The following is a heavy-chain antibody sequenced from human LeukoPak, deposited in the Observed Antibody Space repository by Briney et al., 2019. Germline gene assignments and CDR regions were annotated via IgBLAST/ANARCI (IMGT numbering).Heavy chain of an antibody. V-gene: IGHV3-21*01. D-gene: IGHD2-21*01. CDR2: ISSSSSYI. Sequence: GGSLRLSCAASGFTFSSYSMNWVRQAPGKGLEWVSSISSSSSYIYYADSVKRRFTISRDNAKNSLYLQMNSLRAEDTAVYYGATDGSRSWGVVVMERFDYWGQGTLVTVSS. CDR1: GFTFSSYS. CDR3: ATDGSRSWGVVVMERFDY. J-gene: IGHJ4*02.